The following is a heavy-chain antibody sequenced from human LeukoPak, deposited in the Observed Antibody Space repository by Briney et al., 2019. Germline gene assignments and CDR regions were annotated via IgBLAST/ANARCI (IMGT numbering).Heavy chain of an antibody. J-gene: IGHJ4*02. V-gene: IGHV3-21*01. Sequence: GGSLRLSCAASRFTFSSYSMNWVRQAPGKGLEWVSSISSSGSYIYYADSVKGRFTISRDNAKNSLYLQMNSLRAEDTAVYYCARGNIVAVGDYWGQGTLVTVSS. CDR3: ARGNIVAVGDY. D-gene: IGHD5-12*01. CDR2: ISSSGSYI. CDR1: RFTFSSYS.